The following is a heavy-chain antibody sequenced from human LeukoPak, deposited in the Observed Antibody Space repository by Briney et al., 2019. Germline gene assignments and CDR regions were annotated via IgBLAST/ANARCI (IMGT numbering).Heavy chain of an antibody. Sequence: GGSLRLSCAASGFTFSSYSMNWVRQAPGKGLEWVSSISSSSSYIYYADSVKGRFTISRDNAKNSLYPQMNSLRAEDTAVYYCARDLYNWNEDFDYWGQGTLVTVSS. D-gene: IGHD1-20*01. CDR1: GFTFSSYS. CDR2: ISSSSSYI. V-gene: IGHV3-21*01. J-gene: IGHJ4*02. CDR3: ARDLYNWNEDFDY.